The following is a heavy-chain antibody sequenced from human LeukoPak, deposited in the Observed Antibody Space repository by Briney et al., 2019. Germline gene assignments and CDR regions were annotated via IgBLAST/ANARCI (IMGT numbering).Heavy chain of an antibody. D-gene: IGHD1-26*01. CDR2: MNPNSGNT. V-gene: IGHV1-8*01. J-gene: IGHJ4*02. Sequence: ASVKVSCKASGYTFTSYDINWVRQATGQGVEWMGWMNPNSGNTGYAQKFQGRVTMTRDTSISTAYMELSRLRSDDTAVYYCARGFWELRDESDYWGQGTLVTVSS. CDR1: GYTFTSYD. CDR3: ARGFWELRDESDY.